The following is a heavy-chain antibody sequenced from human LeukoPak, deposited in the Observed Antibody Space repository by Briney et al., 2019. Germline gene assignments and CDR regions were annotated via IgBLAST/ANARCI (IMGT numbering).Heavy chain of an antibody. J-gene: IGHJ4*02. Sequence: PGGSLRLSCSASGFTFSSYAMHWVRQAPGKGLESVSAISTNGGSTYYADSVRGRFTISRDNSNDTLYLQMSSLRAADTALYYCVRRAGYCSGGICCRSGHYFDYWGQGTLVTVSS. D-gene: IGHD2-15*01. CDR2: ISTNGGST. CDR1: GFTFSSYA. V-gene: IGHV3-64D*09. CDR3: VRRAGYCSGGICCRSGHYFDY.